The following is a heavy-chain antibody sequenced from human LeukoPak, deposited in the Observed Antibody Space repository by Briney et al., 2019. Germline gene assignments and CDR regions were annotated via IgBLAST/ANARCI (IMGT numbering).Heavy chain of an antibody. V-gene: IGHV4-61*09. CDR2: IYTSGTTT. J-gene: IGHJ6*03. Sequence: SETLSLTCTVSDDPINSGVYYWNWIRQPAGKGLEWIGHIYTSGTTTNSNPSLKRRVAISLDTSKNHFSLKLSSVTAEDTAVYYCARVKKRSGRSRNFYLDVWGKGTTVTVSS. CDR3: ARVKKRSGRSRNFYLDV. D-gene: IGHD1-26*01. CDR1: DDPINSGVYY.